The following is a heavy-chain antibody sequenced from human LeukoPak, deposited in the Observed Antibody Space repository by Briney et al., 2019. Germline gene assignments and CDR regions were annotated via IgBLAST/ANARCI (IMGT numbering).Heavy chain of an antibody. J-gene: IGHJ4*02. CDR1: GGSISSGSYY. CDR3: ASSGYSYGYYFDY. V-gene: IGHV4-61*02. Sequence: SETLSLTCTVSGGSISSGSYYWSWIRQPAGKGLEWIGRIYTSGSTNYNPSLKSRVTISVDTSKNQFSLKLSSVTAADTAVYCCASSGYSYGYYFDYWGQGTLVTVSS. D-gene: IGHD5-18*01. CDR2: IYTSGST.